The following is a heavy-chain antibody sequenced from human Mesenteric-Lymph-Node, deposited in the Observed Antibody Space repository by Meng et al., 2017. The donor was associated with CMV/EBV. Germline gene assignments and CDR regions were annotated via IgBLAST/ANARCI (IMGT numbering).Heavy chain of an antibody. CDR3: TRVGDEDTGPVPPHY. CDR1: GHTFTGYY. CDR2: INPNSGGT. J-gene: IGHJ4*02. Sequence: ASVKVSCKTFGHTFTGYYMHWVRQAPGQGLEWMGWINPNSGGTSYEQKFQGRVTMTRDTMTRDTSISTDSMELSRLKSDDTAIYYCTRVGDEDTGPVPPHYWGQGTLVTVSS. V-gene: IGHV1-2*02. D-gene: IGHD2-8*02.